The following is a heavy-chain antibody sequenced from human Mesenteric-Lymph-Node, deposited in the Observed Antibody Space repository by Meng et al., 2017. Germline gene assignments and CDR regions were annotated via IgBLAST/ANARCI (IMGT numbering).Heavy chain of an antibody. CDR1: GGSIRSDY. CDR2: VYTSGST. J-gene: IGHJ4*02. D-gene: IGHD3-10*01. V-gene: IGHV4-4*07. Sequence: SETLSLTCTVSGGSIRSDYWSWIRQPAGKGLEWIGRVYTSGSTNYRPSLKSRVNMSVDTSKNKFSLKLSSVTAADTAVYYCARDSLGFGEFTDYWGQGTLVTVSS. CDR3: ARDSLGFGEFTDY.